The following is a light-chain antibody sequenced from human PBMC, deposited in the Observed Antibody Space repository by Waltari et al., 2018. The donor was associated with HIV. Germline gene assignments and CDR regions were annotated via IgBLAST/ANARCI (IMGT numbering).Light chain of an antibody. V-gene: IGKV1-5*03. CDR3: QHYDSYSWT. J-gene: IGKJ1*01. Sequence: DIQMTQSPSTLSASVGDRVTITCRASQSISNWLAWYQQKPGKAPKLLIYRASTLESGVPSRFSGSGSGTEFTLTISRLQPDDFATYYCQHYDSYSWTFGQGTKVEI. CDR2: RAS. CDR1: QSISNW.